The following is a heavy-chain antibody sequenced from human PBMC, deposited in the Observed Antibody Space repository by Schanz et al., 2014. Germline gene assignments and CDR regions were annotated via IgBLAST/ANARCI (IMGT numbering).Heavy chain of an antibody. V-gene: IGHV3-23*04. Sequence: VQLVESGGGLVKPGGSLRLSCAASRFTFSSYAMSWVRQAPGKGLEWISSMYINSGSTQYADSVKGRFIISRDSSKNTLFLQMNSLRAEDTAVYFCARDGGRDGYNLAFDVWGQGTLVTVSS. CDR2: MYINSGST. CDR3: ARDGGRDGYNLAFDV. CDR1: RFTFSSYA. D-gene: IGHD5-12*01. J-gene: IGHJ3*01.